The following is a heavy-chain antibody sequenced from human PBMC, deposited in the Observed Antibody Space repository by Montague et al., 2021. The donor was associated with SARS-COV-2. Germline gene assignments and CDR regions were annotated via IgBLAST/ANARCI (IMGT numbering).Heavy chain of an antibody. CDR2: ISSSSTYA. J-gene: IGHJ6*02. V-gene: IGHV3-11*06. Sequence: SLRLSCAASGFSFSDYYMSWIRQAPGKGLEWLSYISSSSTYANYADSVKGRFTISRDNAENSLYLQMNSLRAEDTAVYYCARDVAMAYHYYGMDVWGQGTTVTVSS. CDR3: ARDVAMAYHYYGMDV. D-gene: IGHD5-24*01. CDR1: GFSFSDYY.